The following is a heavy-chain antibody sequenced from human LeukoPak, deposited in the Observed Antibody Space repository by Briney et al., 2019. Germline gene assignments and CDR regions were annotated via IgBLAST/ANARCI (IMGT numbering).Heavy chain of an antibody. CDR1: GYTFTGYY. J-gene: IGHJ4*02. CDR3: ARVGPDCGGDCYSN. D-gene: IGHD2-21*02. Sequence: GASVQFSSNTSGYTFTGYYINWGRRAPGQGVEWMGWINGNTGSTNYAQKFQDRVAMTRDTSISTAYMDLNRLRSDDTAVYFCARVGPDCGGDCYSNWGQGTLVTVSS. V-gene: IGHV1-2*02. CDR2: INGNTGST.